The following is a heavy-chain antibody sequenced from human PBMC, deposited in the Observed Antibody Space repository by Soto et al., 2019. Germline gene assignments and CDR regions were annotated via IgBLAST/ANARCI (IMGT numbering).Heavy chain of an antibody. V-gene: IGHV1-69*11. CDR3: ARDRGSQNWYFGV. CDR1: GDIFSSYP. CDR2: IVPLLGTA. J-gene: IGHJ2*01. Sequence: QVQLVQSGAEVKKPGSSVKVSCKASGDIFSSYPFSWVRQAPGQGLEWMGRIVPLLGTADYAQKFQDRVTITADDSTSTVYMELSSLRSDDTAVYYCARDRGSQNWYFGVWGRGTLVSVSS. D-gene: IGHD3-10*01.